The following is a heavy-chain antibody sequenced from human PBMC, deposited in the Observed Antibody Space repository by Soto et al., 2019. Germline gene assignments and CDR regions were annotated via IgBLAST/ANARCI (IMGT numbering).Heavy chain of an antibody. D-gene: IGHD3-10*01. CDR2: ISAYNGNT. CDR3: ARGPLITMVRGVDAFDI. Sequence: ASVKISCKASGYTFTSYGISWVRQAPGQGLEWMGWISAYNGNTNYAQKLQGRVTMTTDTSTSTAYMELRSLRSDDTAVYYCARGPLITMVRGVDAFDIWGQGTMVTVSS. J-gene: IGHJ3*02. CDR1: GYTFTSYG. V-gene: IGHV1-18*01.